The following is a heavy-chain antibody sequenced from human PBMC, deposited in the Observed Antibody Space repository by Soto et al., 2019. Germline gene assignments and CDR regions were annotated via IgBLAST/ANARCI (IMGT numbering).Heavy chain of an antibody. Sequence: GGSLRLSCAASGFTFSSYGMHWVRQAPGKGLEWVAVISYDGSNKYYADSVKGRFTISRDNSKNTLYLQMNSLRAEDTAVYYCAKDEYDYGDSNDAFDIWGQGTMVTVSS. CDR1: GFTFSSYG. J-gene: IGHJ3*02. D-gene: IGHD4-17*01. CDR3: AKDEYDYGDSNDAFDI. V-gene: IGHV3-30*18. CDR2: ISYDGSNK.